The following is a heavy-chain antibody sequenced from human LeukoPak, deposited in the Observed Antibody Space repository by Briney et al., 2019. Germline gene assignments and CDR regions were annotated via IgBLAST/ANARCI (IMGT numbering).Heavy chain of an antibody. CDR3: ARVSYGEPNFDY. CDR2: IYHSGST. J-gene: IGHJ4*02. V-gene: IGHV4-38-2*02. CDR1: GYSISSGYY. Sequence: SETLSLTCTVSGYSISSGYYWGWIRQPPGKGLEWFGSIYHSGSTYYNPSLKSRVTISVDTSKNQFSLKLSSVTAADTAVYYCARVSYGEPNFDYWGQGTLVTVSS. D-gene: IGHD4-17*01.